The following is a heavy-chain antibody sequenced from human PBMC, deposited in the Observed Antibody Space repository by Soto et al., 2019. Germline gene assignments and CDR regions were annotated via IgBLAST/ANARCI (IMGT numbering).Heavy chain of an antibody. CDR3: STPPYYDSGSYYPHHYYYGFDV. Sequence: GGSLRLSCAASGFSFNTYAMHWVRQTPDKGLEWVAVISYDGMNKYYTDSVRGRFTVSRDNSKNTMFLQMHGLRAEDTAVYYCSTPPYYDSGSYYPHHYYYGFDVCGKGT. V-gene: IGHV3-30*04. CDR1: GFSFNTYA. J-gene: IGHJ6*04. CDR2: ISYDGMNK. D-gene: IGHD3-10*01.